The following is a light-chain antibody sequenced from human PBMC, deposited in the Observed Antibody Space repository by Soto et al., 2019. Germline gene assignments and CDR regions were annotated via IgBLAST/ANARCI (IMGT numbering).Light chain of an antibody. CDR3: QHYNNYPWT. Sequence: DIQMTQSPSTLSASVGDRVTIICRASQSISSWVAWYQQKPGKGPKLLIYKASHLESGVPSRFSGSGSGTEFTLTISSLQPGDFATYYCQHYNNYPWTFGHGTKVDI. CDR2: KAS. CDR1: QSISSW. V-gene: IGKV1-5*03. J-gene: IGKJ1*01.